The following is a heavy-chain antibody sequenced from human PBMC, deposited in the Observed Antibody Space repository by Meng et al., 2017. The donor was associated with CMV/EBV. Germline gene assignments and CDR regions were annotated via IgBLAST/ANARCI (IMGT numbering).Heavy chain of an antibody. J-gene: IGHJ3*01. CDR1: GGTFSSYA. Sequence: SVKVSCKASGGTFSSYAISWVRQAPGQGLEWMGGIIPIFGTANYAQKFQGRVTITTDESTSTAYMELSSLSSEDTAVYYCARERGYSYDPYAFDVWGQGTMVTVSS. CDR3: ARERGYSYDPYAFDV. D-gene: IGHD5-18*01. CDR2: IIPIFGTA. V-gene: IGHV1-69*05.